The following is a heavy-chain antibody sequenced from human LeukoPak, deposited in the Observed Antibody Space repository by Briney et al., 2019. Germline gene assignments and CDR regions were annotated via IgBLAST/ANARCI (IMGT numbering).Heavy chain of an antibody. D-gene: IGHD2-21*01. Sequence: GGSLRLSCAASGFTFSSYSMNWVRQAPGKGLEWVSYISSSSSTIYYADSVKGRFTISRDNAKNSLYLQMNSLRAEDTAVYYCARDCARGSDCYTDAFDIWGQGTMVTVSS. J-gene: IGHJ3*02. CDR2: ISSSSSTI. CDR1: GFTFSSYS. V-gene: IGHV3-48*01. CDR3: ARDCARGSDCYTDAFDI.